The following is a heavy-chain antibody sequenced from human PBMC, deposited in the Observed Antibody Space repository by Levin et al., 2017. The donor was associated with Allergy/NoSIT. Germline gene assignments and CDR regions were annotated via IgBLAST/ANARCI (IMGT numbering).Heavy chain of an antibody. V-gene: IGHV4-38-2*02. CDR2: IYHTGST. Sequence: PSETLSLTCTVSASSISSDFYWGWVRQPPGKGLEWIGTIYHTGSTNYNPSLKSRVILSVDTSKNQFSLKLSSVTAADTAVYYCARVGLCSGPTCFTDSFFDLWGRGTLVTVSS. J-gene: IGHJ2*01. CDR1: ASSISSDFY. D-gene: IGHD2-2*02. CDR3: ARVGLCSGPTCFTDSFFDL.